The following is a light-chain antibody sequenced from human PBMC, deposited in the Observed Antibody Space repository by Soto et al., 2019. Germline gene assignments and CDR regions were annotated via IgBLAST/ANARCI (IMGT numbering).Light chain of an antibody. Sequence: DIQMTQSPSTLSASVGDRVTITCRASQSISSWLAWYQQKPGKAPKLLLYKASSLESGVPSRFSAGGSGTEFTLTISSLQTADFATDYGQQYNSYSYTFGQGTKLESK. J-gene: IGKJ2*01. CDR1: QSISSW. CDR2: KAS. V-gene: IGKV1-5*03. CDR3: QQYNSYSYT.